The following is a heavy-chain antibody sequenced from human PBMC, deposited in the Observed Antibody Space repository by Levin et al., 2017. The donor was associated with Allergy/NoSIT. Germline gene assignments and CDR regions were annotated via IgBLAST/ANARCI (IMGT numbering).Heavy chain of an antibody. CDR1: GYTFTGYY. CDR2: INPNSGGT. J-gene: IGHJ5*02. Sequence: ASVKVSCKASGYTFTGYYMHWVRQAPGQGLEWMGWINPNSGGTNYAQKFQGRVTMTRDTSISTAYMELSRLRFDDTAVYYCARDISWTMVRGPSGFDPWGQGTLVTVSS. V-gene: IGHV1-2*02. D-gene: IGHD3-10*01. CDR3: ARDISWTMVRGPSGFDP.